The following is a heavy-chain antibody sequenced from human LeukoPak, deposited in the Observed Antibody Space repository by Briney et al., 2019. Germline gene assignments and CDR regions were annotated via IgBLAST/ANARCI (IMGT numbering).Heavy chain of an antibody. D-gene: IGHD4-17*01. CDR1: GFTFSSYA. V-gene: IGHV3-23*01. Sequence: GGSLRLSCAASGFTFSSYAMSWVRQAPGKGLEWVSAISGSDNSTYYADSVKGRFTISRDNSKNTLYLQMNSLRAEDTAVYYCAKDPMTTVTTTAYWGQGTLVTVSS. J-gene: IGHJ4*02. CDR3: AKDPMTTVTTTAY. CDR2: ISGSDNST.